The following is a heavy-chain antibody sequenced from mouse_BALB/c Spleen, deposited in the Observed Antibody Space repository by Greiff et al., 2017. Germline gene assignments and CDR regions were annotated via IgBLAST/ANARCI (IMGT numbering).Heavy chain of an antibody. V-gene: IGHV2-9*02. Sequence: QVQLQQSGPGLVAPSQSLSITCTASGFSLTSYGVHWVRQPPGKGLEWLGVIWAGGSTNYNSALMSRLSISKDNSKSQVFLKMNSLQTDDTAMYYCARDFCGGGFAYWGQGTLVTVSA. J-gene: IGHJ3*01. CDR1: GFSLTSYG. CDR2: IWAGGST. CDR3: ARDFCGGGFAY.